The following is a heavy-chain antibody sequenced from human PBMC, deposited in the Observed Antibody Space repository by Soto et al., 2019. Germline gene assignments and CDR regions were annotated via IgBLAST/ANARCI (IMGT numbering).Heavy chain of an antibody. V-gene: IGHV3-21*01. D-gene: IGHD3-10*01. CDR2: ISISSSYI. J-gene: IGHJ3*02. CDR1: VFTFSSYS. CDR3: AREAVMVDAFDI. Sequence: GGSLRLSCAASVFTFSSYSMNWVRQAPGKWLEWFSSISISSSYIXXADSVKGRXTISRYNSKNSXYLQRXSLRAEDTAVYYCAREAVMVDAFDIWGQGTMVTDS.